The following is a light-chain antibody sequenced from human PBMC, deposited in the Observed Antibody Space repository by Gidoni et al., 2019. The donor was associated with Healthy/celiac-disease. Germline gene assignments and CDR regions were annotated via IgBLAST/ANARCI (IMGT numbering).Light chain of an antibody. J-gene: IGKJ4*01. V-gene: IGKV3-11*01. CDR2: DAS. Sequence: EIVLTQSPAPLSLSPGQRATLSCSASQSVSGYFAWYQQEPGQAPRLLIYDASNRATGIPARFSGSGSGTVFTLTISSLEPEDFAVYYCQQRSNWPLTFGGGTKVEIK. CDR1: QSVSGY. CDR3: QQRSNWPLT.